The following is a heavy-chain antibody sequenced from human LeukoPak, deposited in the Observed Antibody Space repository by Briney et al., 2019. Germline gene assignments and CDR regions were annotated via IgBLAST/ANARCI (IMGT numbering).Heavy chain of an antibody. CDR1: GGSISSSSYY. D-gene: IGHD3-10*01. Sequence: SETLSLTCTVSGGSISSSSYYWGWIRQPPGKGLEWIGSIYYSGSTYYNPSLKSRVTISVDTSKNQFSLKLSSVTAADTAVYYCARGDLWFGELLYYFDYWGQGTLVTVSS. J-gene: IGHJ4*02. V-gene: IGHV4-39*07. CDR3: ARGDLWFGELLYYFDY. CDR2: IYYSGST.